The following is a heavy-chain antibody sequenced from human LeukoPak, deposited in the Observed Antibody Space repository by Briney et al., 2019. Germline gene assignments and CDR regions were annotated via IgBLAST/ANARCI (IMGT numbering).Heavy chain of an antibody. J-gene: IGHJ3*02. CDR1: GFTFSSYA. CDR2: ISYDGSNK. V-gene: IGHV3-30*04. CDR3: AKVGGSYYIVGDAFDI. D-gene: IGHD1-26*01. Sequence: GGSLRLSCAASGFTFSSYAMHWVRQAPGKGLEWVAVISYDGSNKYYADSVKGRFTISRDNSKNTLYLQMNSLRAEDTAVYYCAKVGGSYYIVGDAFDIWGQGTMVTVSS.